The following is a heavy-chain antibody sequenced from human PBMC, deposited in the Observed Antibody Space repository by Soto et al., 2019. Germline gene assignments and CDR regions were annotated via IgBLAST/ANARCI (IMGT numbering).Heavy chain of an antibody. J-gene: IGHJ4*02. CDR1: GFTVNSNY. CDR3: AKRSAGLRYFDWLLGDDY. V-gene: IGHV3-66*01. D-gene: IGHD3-9*01. CDR2: IYSDGST. Sequence: GGSLRLSCAASGFTVNSNYMSWVRQAPGKGLEWVSVIYSDGSTYYADSVKGRFIISRDNSKNTLYLQMNSLRAEDTAVYYCAKRSAGLRYFDWLLGDDYWGQGTLVTVSS.